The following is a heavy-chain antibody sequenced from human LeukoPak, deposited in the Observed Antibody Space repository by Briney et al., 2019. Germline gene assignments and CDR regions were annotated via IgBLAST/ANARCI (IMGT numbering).Heavy chain of an antibody. Sequence: PSETLSLTCSVSGGSISHYYFSWIRQPPGKGLEWIGYIFYNGSTYFNPSLKTRLTMSVDTSQKEFSLKLNSVTAADTAVYYCARERAPRRRGSRGVIFRAALDIWGRGTLVTVSS. CDR3: ARERAPRRRGSRGVIFRAALDI. CDR2: IFYNGST. J-gene: IGHJ3*02. CDR1: GGSISHYY. D-gene: IGHD3-10*01. V-gene: IGHV4-59*01.